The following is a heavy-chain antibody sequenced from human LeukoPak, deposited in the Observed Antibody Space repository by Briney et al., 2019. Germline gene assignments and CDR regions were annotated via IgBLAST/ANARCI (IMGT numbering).Heavy chain of an antibody. CDR1: GGSFSGYY. V-gene: IGHV4-34*01. Sequence: SETLSLTCTVYGGSFSGYYWSWIRQPPGKGLEWIGEINHSGSTNYNPSLKSRVTISVDTSKNQFSLKLSSVTAADTAVYYCARDLTDYYELDYWGQGTLVTVSS. CDR2: INHSGST. CDR3: ARDLTDYYELDY. D-gene: IGHD3-22*01. J-gene: IGHJ4*02.